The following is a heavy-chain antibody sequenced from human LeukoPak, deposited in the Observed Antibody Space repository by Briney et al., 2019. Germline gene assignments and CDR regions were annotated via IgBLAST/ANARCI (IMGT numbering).Heavy chain of an antibody. CDR3: ARIGGSNYYYYGMDV. V-gene: IGHV4-59*01. D-gene: IGHD3-10*01. CDR1: GGSISSYY. J-gene: IGHJ6*02. Sequence: PSETLSLTCTVSGGSISSYYWSWIRQPPGKGLEWIGYIYYSGSTNYNPSLKSRVTISVDTSKNQFSLKLSSVTAADTAVYYCARIGGSNYYYYGMDVWGQGTTVTVSS. CDR2: IYYSGST.